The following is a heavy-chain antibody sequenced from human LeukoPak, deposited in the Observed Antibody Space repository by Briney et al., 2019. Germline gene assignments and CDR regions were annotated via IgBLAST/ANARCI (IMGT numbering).Heavy chain of an antibody. Sequence: SETLSLTCTVSGASISSQYWSWIRKTPGKGLEWIAYIHHTETSKYNPSLKSRVTTSIDTSMNQFSLKLSSVTAADTAVYYCARHSRSGSYSVPFDYWGQGTLVTVSS. V-gene: IGHV4-59*08. CDR1: GASISSQY. CDR2: IHHTETS. J-gene: IGHJ4*02. D-gene: IGHD1-26*01. CDR3: ARHSRSGSYSVPFDY.